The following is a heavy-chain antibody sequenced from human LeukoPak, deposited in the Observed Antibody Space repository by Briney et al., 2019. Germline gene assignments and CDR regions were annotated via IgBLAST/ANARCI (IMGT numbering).Heavy chain of an antibody. V-gene: IGHV4-39*07. CDR3: TREGPPVHYTGYYDY. Sequence: SETLSLTCTVSGGSISSSGYYWGWIRQPPGKGLEWIGSIYYSGSTNYNPSLKSRVTISVDTSKNQFSLELTSVTAADTAVYYCTREGPPVHYTGYYDYWGQGTLVTVSS. CDR2: IYYSGST. D-gene: IGHD3-9*01. J-gene: IGHJ4*02. CDR1: GGSISSSGYY.